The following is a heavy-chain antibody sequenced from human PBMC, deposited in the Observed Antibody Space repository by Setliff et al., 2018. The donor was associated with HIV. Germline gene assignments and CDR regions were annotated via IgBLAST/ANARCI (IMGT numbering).Heavy chain of an antibody. CDR3: ARSRPYNSALDY. CDR1: GFTFSNSA. Sequence: GGSLRLSCAASGFTFSNSAMHWVRQAPGKGLEWVSTIYSDSSTYHRDSVKGRFTLSRDNSKNTVYLQVGSLRPDDTAMYYCARSRPYNSALDYWGQGTLVTV. D-gene: IGHD6-25*01. J-gene: IGHJ4*02. V-gene: IGHV3-66*02. CDR2: IYSDSST.